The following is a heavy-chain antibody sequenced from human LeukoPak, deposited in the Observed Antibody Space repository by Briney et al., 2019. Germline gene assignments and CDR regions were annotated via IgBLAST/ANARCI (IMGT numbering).Heavy chain of an antibody. V-gene: IGHV3-33*01. D-gene: IGHD3-22*01. CDR3: ARGSTYYDSSGQVPFDY. J-gene: IGHJ4*02. CDR2: IWFDGSNK. Sequence: PATSLRLSCAASGFAFSNYGMHWVRQAPGKGLEWVALIWFDGSNKYYADSVKGRFTISRDNAKNSLYLQMNSLRAEDTAVYYCARGSTYYDSSGQVPFDYWGQGTLATVSS. CDR1: GFAFSNYG.